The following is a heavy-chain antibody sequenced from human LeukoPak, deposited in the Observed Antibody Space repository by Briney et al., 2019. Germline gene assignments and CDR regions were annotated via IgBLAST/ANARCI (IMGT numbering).Heavy chain of an antibody. CDR1: GFTVSSNY. J-gene: IGHJ6*03. V-gene: IGHV3-53*01. Sequence: GGSLRLSCAASGFTVSSNYMSWVRQAPGKGLEWVSVIYSGGSTYYADSVKGRFTISRDNSKNTLYLQMNSLRAEDTAIYYCARARGSGSYYGHDYYYYHYMDVWGKGTTVTVSS. D-gene: IGHD3-10*01. CDR2: IYSGGST. CDR3: ARARGSGSYYGHDYYYYHYMDV.